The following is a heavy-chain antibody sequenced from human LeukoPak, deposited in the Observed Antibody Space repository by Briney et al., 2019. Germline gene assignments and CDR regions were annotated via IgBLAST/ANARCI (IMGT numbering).Heavy chain of an antibody. V-gene: IGHV1-69*13. J-gene: IGHJ6*04. CDR3: ARYLSSSWYGGRMDV. Sequence: ASVKVSCKASGGTFSSYAISWVRQAPGQGLEWMGGIIPIFGTANYAQKFQGRVTITADESTSTAYMELSSLRSEDTAVYYCARYLSSSWYGGRMDVWGKGTTVTVSS. CDR1: GGTFSSYA. CDR2: IIPIFGTA. D-gene: IGHD6-13*01.